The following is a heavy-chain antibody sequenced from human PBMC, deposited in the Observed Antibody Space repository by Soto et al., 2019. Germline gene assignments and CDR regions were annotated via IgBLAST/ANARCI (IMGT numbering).Heavy chain of an antibody. Sequence: GASVKVSCKASGYTFTSYGISWVRQAPGQGLEWMGWISAYNGNTNYAQKLQGRVTMTTDTSTSTAYMELRSLRSDDTAVYYCALCSYYDILTGYYSGGDAFDIWGQGTMVTVSS. D-gene: IGHD3-9*01. CDR2: ISAYNGNT. V-gene: IGHV1-18*01. CDR3: ALCSYYDILTGYYSGGDAFDI. CDR1: GYTFTSYG. J-gene: IGHJ3*02.